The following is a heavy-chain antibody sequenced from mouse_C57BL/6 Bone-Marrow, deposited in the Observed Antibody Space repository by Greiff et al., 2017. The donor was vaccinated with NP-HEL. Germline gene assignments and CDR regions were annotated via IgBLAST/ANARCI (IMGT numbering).Heavy chain of an antibody. CDR3: ARIYDGYFYAMDY. CDR1: GYTFTSYW. J-gene: IGHJ4*01. D-gene: IGHD2-3*01. CDR2: INPSSGYT. Sequence: QVQLQQSGAELAKPGASVKLSCKASGYTFTSYWMHWVKQRPGQGLEWIGYINPSSGYTKYNQKFKDKATLTADKPSSTAYMQLSSLTYEDSAVYYCARIYDGYFYAMDYWGQGTSVTVSS. V-gene: IGHV1-7*01.